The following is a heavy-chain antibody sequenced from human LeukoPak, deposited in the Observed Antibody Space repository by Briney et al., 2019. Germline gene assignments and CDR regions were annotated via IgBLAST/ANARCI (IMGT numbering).Heavy chain of an antibody. CDR2: IYHSGST. V-gene: IGHV4-4*02. CDR1: GGSISSGDYY. CDR3: ARDPYTAYAFDI. J-gene: IGHJ3*02. D-gene: IGHD5-18*01. Sequence: PSETLSLTCTVSGGSISSGDYYWSWVRQPPGKGLEWIGEIYHSGSTNYNPSLKSRVTISVDKSKNQFSLTLSSVTAADTAVYYCARDPYTAYAFDIWGQGTMVTVSS.